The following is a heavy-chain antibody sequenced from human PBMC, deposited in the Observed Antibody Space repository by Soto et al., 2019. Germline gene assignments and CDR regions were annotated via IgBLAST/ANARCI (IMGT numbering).Heavy chain of an antibody. CDR3: ARRHGYSYFDQ. J-gene: IGHJ4*02. Sequence: VQLVQSGAEVKKPGSSVKVSCKTSGGTFSSYAISWVRQAPGQGLEWMGGIIPNFGTAYYAQKFQGRVTITADESTSTAYMELSNPRSEDTAVYYCARRHGYSYFDQWGQGTLVTVSS. V-gene: IGHV1-69*01. CDR1: GGTFSSYA. D-gene: IGHD5-18*01. CDR2: IIPNFGTA.